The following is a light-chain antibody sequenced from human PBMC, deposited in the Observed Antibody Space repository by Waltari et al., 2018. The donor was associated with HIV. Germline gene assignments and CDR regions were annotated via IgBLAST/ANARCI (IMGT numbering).Light chain of an antibody. CDR1: NSAFRISTY. J-gene: IGLJ2*01. Sequence: ALTQPASVSAPPRPSLTLSSTGPNSAFRISTYLSWYQQHPGQVPKVILYEVVSRPSGVSHRFSGSQSGNTASLTISGLQAEDEADYYCSSYTSNDTVLFGGGTKVTVL. CDR2: EVV. V-gene: IGLV2-14*01. CDR3: SSYTSNDTVL.